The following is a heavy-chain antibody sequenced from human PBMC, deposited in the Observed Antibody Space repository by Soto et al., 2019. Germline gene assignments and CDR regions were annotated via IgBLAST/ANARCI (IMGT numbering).Heavy chain of an antibody. CDR1: GFTFRNYA. Sequence: GGSLRLSCAASGFTFRNYAMTWVRQAPGKGLEWVSSIGGSDNRTNYADSVKGRFTISRDISKNTLFLQMNSLRIEDTAVYYCAKDRGDFCSGYPLGYGLNVWGQGTTVTVS. CDR3: AKDRGDFCSGYPLGYGLNV. J-gene: IGHJ6*02. D-gene: IGHD3-3*01. CDR2: IGGSDNRT. V-gene: IGHV3-23*01.